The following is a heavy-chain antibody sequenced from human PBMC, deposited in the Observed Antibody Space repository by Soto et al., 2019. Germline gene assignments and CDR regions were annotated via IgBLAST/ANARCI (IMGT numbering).Heavy chain of an antibody. CDR1: GFTFSDAW. V-gene: IGHV3-15*01. Sequence: GGSLRLSCAASGFTFSDAWMIWVRQAPGKGLEWVGRIRSKTDGGTTDYAAPVKDRFTISRDDSKNTLYLQMNSLKTEDTAVYYCTTFVSGYDFWSGYRYFDYWGQGTLVTVSS. CDR3: TTFVSGYDFWSGYRYFDY. J-gene: IGHJ4*02. D-gene: IGHD3-3*01. CDR2: IRSKTDGGTT.